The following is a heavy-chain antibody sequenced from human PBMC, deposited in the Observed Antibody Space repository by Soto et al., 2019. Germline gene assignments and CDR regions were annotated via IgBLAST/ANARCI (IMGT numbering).Heavy chain of an antibody. CDR1: GFTVSSNY. V-gene: IGHV3-66*01. D-gene: IGHD5-12*01. CDR2: CYSGCST. J-gene: IGHJ4*02. CDR3: AREAATYYFDY. Sequence: GGSLRLSCAASGFTVSSNYMSWVRQAPGKGLEWVSVCYSGCSTYYADSVKGRFTISRDNSKNTLYLQMNSLRAEDRAVYYCAREAATYYFDYWGQGTLVTVSS.